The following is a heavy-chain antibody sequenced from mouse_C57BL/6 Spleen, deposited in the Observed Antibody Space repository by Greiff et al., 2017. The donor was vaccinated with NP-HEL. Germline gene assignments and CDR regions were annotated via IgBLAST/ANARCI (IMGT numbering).Heavy chain of an antibody. CDR3: TRWGGYGSSFFYAMDY. V-gene: IGHV1-15*01. D-gene: IGHD1-1*01. CDR2: IDPETGGT. Sequence: QVHVKQSGAELVRPGASVTLSCKASGYTFTDYEMHWVKQTPVHGLEWIGAIDPETGGTAYNQKFKGKAILTADKSSSTAYMELRSMTSEDSAVYYCTRWGGYGSSFFYAMDYWGQGTSVTVSS. CDR1: GYTFTDYE. J-gene: IGHJ4*01.